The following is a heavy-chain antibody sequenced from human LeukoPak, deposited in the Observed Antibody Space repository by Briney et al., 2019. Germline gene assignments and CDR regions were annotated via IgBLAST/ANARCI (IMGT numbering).Heavy chain of an antibody. CDR3: EGGHARSLYYYMDV. J-gene: IGHJ6*03. CDR1: GFTFSNYY. V-gene: IGHV3-11*04. CDR2: ISSSGSTI. Sequence: GGPLKLSGAASGFTFSNYYMTWIRQAPGKGREWVSYISSSGSTIYYADSVKGRFTISRDNAKNSLYLQMNSLRAEDTAVYYCEGGHARSLYYYMDVWGKGTTVTVSS.